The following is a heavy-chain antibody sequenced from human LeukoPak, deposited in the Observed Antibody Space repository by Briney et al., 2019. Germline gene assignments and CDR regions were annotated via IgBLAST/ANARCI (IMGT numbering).Heavy chain of an antibody. CDR2: INTNTGNP. Sequence: ASVKVSCKASGYTFTSYAMNWVRQAPGQGLEWMGWINTNTGNPTYAQGFTGRFVFSLDTSVSTAYLQISSLKAEDTAVYYCAREYPYTWIQGRLWGNERDYFDYWGQGTLVTVSS. CDR1: GYTFTSYA. V-gene: IGHV7-4-1*02. J-gene: IGHJ4*02. D-gene: IGHD5-18*01. CDR3: AREYPYTWIQGRLWGNERDYFDY.